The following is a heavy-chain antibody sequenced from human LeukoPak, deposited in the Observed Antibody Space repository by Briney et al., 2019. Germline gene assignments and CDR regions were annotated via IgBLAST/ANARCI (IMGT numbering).Heavy chain of an antibody. CDR3: ARESGGDIVVVTGYYYYYYGMDV. V-gene: IGHV1-18*01. Sequence: ASVKVSCKASGYTFTSYGISWVRQAPGQGLEWMGWISAYNGNTNYAQKLQGRVTMTTDTSTSTAYMELRSLGSDDTAVYYCARESGGDIVVVTGYYYYYYGMDVWGQGTTVTVSS. D-gene: IGHD2-21*02. CDR2: ISAYNGNT. CDR1: GYTFTSYG. J-gene: IGHJ6*02.